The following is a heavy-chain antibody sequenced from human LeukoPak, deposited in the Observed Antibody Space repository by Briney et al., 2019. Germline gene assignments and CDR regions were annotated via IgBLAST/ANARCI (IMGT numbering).Heavy chain of an antibody. V-gene: IGHV1-2*02. CDR3: ARDPAVAAKAYFDY. CDR2: INPNSGGT. D-gene: IGHD4-23*01. Sequence: ASVKVSCKASGYTFTGYYMHWVRQAPGQGLEWMGWINPNSGGTNYAQKFQGRVTLTRDTSISTAYMELSRLISDDTAVYYCARDPAVAAKAYFDYWGQGTLVTVSS. J-gene: IGHJ4*02. CDR1: GYTFTGYY.